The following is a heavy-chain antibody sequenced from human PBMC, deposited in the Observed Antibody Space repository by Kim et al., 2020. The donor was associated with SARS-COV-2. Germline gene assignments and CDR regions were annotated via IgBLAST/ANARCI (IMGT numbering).Heavy chain of an antibody. CDR2: INQRGTT. Sequence: SETLSLTCGVSGATFNTYFWTWVRQSPGKGLEWIGEINQRGTTHYNPSLQSRATISGDTSNSQISLRLTSVTAADTGVYYCARGKPTGKVREVSGFYYS. CDR3: ARGKPTGKVREVSGFYYS. CDR1: GATFNTYF. J-gene: IGHJ6*01. D-gene: IGHD3-10*01. V-gene: IGHV4-34*01.